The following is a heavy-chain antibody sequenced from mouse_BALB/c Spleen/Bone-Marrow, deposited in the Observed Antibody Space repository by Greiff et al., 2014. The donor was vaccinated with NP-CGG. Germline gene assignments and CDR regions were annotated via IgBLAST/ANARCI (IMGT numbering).Heavy chain of an antibody. J-gene: IGHJ2*01. CDR2: ILPGSGST. V-gene: IGHV1-9*01. Sequence: QVHVKQSGAELMKPGASVKISCKAPGYTFSSYWIEWVKQRPGHGLEWIGEILPGSGSTIYNEKFKGKATFTADTSSNTAYMQLSSLTSEDSAVYYCAREDYYGSSYFDYWGQGTTLTVSS. D-gene: IGHD1-1*01. CDR1: GYTFSSYW. CDR3: AREDYYGSSYFDY.